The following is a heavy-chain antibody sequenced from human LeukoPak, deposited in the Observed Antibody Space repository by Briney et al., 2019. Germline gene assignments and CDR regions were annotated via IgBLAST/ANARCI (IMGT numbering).Heavy chain of an antibody. D-gene: IGHD3-3*01. CDR2: INTNTGNP. CDR1: GYTFTSYA. V-gene: IGHV7-4-1*01. J-gene: IGHJ6*02. Sequence: ASVKVSCKASGYTFTSYAMSWVQQAPGQGLEWMGWINTNTGNPTYAQGFTGRFVFSLDTSVSTAYLQICSLKAEDTAVYYCARDFTYYDFWSGPTQYGMDVWGQGTTVTVSS. CDR3: ARDFTYYDFWSGPTQYGMDV.